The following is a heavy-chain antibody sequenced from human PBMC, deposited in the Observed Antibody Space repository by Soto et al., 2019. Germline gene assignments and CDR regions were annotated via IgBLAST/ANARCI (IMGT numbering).Heavy chain of an antibody. D-gene: IGHD2-21*02. J-gene: IGHJ4*02. V-gene: IGHV4-30-4*01. CDR3: AREPYGGNSGFDY. CDR2: IYYSGST. Sequence: SETLSLTCTVSGGSISSGDYYWSWIRQPPGKGLEWVGYIYYSGSTYYNPSLKSRVTISVDTSKNQFSLKLSSVTAADTAVYYCAREPYGGNSGFDYWGQGTLVTVSS. CDR1: GGSISSGDYY.